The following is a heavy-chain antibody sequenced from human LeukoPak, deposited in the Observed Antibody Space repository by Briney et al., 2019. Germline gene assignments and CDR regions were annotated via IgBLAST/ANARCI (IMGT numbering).Heavy chain of an antibody. V-gene: IGHV3-7*01. J-gene: IGHJ4*02. CDR1: GFTFNSYW. Sequence: GGSLRLSCAASGFTFNSYWMNWVRQAPGKGLEWVANIKQDGSESHFVDSVKGRFTISRDNAKNSLYMQMNSLRVEDTAVYYCARNWSPYDYWGQGTLVTVSS. CDR3: ARNWSPYDY. CDR2: IKQDGSES.